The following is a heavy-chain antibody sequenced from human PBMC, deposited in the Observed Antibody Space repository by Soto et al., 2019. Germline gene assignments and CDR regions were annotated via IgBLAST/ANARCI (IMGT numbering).Heavy chain of an antibody. V-gene: IGHV3-23*01. D-gene: IGHD6-6*01. CDR1: GFTFSSYA. Sequence: EVQLLESGGGLVQPGGSLRLSCAASGFTFSSYAMSWVRQAPGKGLEWVSSISGSGGSTYYADSVKGRFTISRDNSKNTLYLQMNSLRAEDTAVYYCATNRGYSSSPFDYWGQGTLVTVSS. CDR3: ATNRGYSSSPFDY. J-gene: IGHJ4*02. CDR2: ISGSGGST.